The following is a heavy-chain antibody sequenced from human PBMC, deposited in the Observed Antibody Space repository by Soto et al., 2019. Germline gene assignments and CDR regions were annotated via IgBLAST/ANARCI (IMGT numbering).Heavy chain of an antibody. CDR1: GGSISSYY. J-gene: IGHJ6*02. V-gene: IGHV4-59*12. Sequence: SETLSLTCTVSGGSISSYYWSWIRQPPGKGLEWIGYIYYSGSTYYNPSLKSRVTISVDTSKNQFSLKLSSVTAADAAVYYCARDNLMDVWGQGTTVTVSS. CDR2: IYYSGST. CDR3: ARDNLMDV.